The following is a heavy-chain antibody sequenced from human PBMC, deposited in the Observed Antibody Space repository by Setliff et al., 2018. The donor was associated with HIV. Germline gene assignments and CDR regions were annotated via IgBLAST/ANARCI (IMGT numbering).Heavy chain of an antibody. D-gene: IGHD3-22*01. CDR1: GYSISSGYY. V-gene: IGHV4-38-2*02. CDR2: IYHSGGT. CDR3: ARDFVHLTNYYDSDRYVY. Sequence: SETLSLTCAVSGYSISSGYYWGWIRQLPGKGLQWIGSIYHSGGTYYNPSLKSRVTMSVDTSKNQFSLKLTSVTAADTAVYYCARDFVHLTNYYDSDRYVYWGQGTLVTVSS. J-gene: IGHJ4*02.